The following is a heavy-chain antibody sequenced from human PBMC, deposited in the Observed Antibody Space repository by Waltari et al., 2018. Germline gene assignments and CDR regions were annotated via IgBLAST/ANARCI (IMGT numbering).Heavy chain of an antibody. CDR3: VTTPRTWNFYYYGMDV. V-gene: IGHV3-48*03. J-gene: IGHJ6*02. Sequence: EVLLVESGGGLVQPGGSLRLSCAASGFTFSSYEMNWVRQAPGKGMEWVSYISSSAINIYKAYSVKGRFTISRDDAKNSLYLQMHSLRAEDTAVYYCVTTPRTWNFYYYGMDVWGQGTTVTVSS. CDR2: ISSSAINI. CDR1: GFTFSSYE.